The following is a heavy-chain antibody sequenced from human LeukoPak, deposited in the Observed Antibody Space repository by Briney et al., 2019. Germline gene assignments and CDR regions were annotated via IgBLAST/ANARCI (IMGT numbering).Heavy chain of an antibody. D-gene: IGHD1-26*01. Sequence: PGGSLRLSCAASGFIFSYYALHWVRQAPGEGLEWVAVISYDGSKEYYGDSVKGRFTISRDNSKNTLYLQMNSLRGEDTAVYYCARDQTGTYNVDSWGQGTLVTVSS. CDR3: ARDQTGTYNVDS. J-gene: IGHJ4*02. V-gene: IGHV3-30*04. CDR1: GFIFSYYA. CDR2: ISYDGSKE.